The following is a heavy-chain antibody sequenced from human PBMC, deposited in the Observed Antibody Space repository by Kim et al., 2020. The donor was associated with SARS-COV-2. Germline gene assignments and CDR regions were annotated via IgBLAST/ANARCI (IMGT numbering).Heavy chain of an antibody. J-gene: IGHJ4*02. CDR1: GFTFSSYW. CDR2: IKQDGSEK. V-gene: IGHV3-7*01. CDR3: ASTWGGYYSYGDY. Sequence: GGSLRLSCAASGFTFSSYWMSWVRQAPGKGLEWVANIKQDGSEKYYVDSVKGRFTISRDNAKNSLYLQMNSLRAEDTAVYYCASTWGGYYSYGDYWGQGTLVTVSS. D-gene: IGHD5-18*01.